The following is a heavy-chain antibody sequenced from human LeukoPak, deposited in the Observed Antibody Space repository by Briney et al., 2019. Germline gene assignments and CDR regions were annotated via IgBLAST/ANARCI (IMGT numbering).Heavy chain of an antibody. CDR1: GFTFSTYT. J-gene: IGHJ4*02. Sequence: GGSLRLSCAASGFTFSTYTMYWIRHPPGKSLEWVSIIGNNGGGIHYADSVKGRFTISRDNFKNALYLQMNSLRVEDTAVYYCAIDPNWGTHSWGQGVLVTVSS. CDR2: IGNNGGGI. CDR3: AIDPNWGTHS. D-gene: IGHD7-27*01. V-gene: IGHV3-23*01.